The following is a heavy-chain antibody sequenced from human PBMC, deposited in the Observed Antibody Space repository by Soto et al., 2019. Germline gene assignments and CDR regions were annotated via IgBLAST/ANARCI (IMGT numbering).Heavy chain of an antibody. D-gene: IGHD3-3*01. CDR1: GFIFSDYY. CDR2: ISSSGSAI. V-gene: IGHV3-11*01. Sequence: QVQLVESGGGLVKPGGSLRLSCAASGFIFSDYYMNWVREAPGKGLEWVSVISSSGSAIYYADSVKGRFTVSRDNANSSLYLHMGSLRAEDTAVYYCARDRTHYDPEACDLWGQGTTVTVSS. J-gene: IGHJ3*01. CDR3: ARDRTHYDPEACDL.